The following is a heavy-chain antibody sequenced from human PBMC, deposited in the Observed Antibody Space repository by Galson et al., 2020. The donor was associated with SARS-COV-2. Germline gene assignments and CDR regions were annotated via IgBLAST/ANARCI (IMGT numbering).Heavy chain of an antibody. J-gene: IGHJ5*02. CDR3: ARGIITMVRTLVGPVGGKYNWFDP. CDR1: GGTFSSYA. CDR2: IIPIFGTA. Sequence: AASVKVSCKASGGTFSSYAISWVRQAPGQGLEWMGGIIPIFGTANYAQKFQGRVTITADESTSTAYMELSSLRSEDTAVYYCARGIITMVRTLVGPVGGKYNWFDPWGQGTLVTVSS. D-gene: IGHD3-10*01. V-gene: IGHV1-69*13.